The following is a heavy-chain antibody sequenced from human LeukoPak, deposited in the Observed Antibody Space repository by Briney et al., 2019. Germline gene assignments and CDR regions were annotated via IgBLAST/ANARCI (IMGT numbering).Heavy chain of an antibody. Sequence: GASVTVSCTVSGYTLTELSMHWVRQAPGKGLEWMGGFDPEDGETIYAQKFQGRVTMTEDTSTDTAYMELSSLRSEDTAVYYCATPVPYGGNGFDYWGQGTLVTVSS. CDR3: ATPVPYGGNGFDY. V-gene: IGHV1-24*01. CDR1: GYTLTELS. CDR2: FDPEDGET. J-gene: IGHJ5*01. D-gene: IGHD4-23*01.